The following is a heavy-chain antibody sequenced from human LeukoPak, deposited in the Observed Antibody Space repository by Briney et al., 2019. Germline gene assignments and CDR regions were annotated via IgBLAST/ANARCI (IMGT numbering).Heavy chain of an antibody. CDR3: AKAPVTTCRGAFCYPFDY. V-gene: IGHV3-23*01. D-gene: IGHD2-15*01. CDR2: ISDTGNT. CDR1: GFTLSSYA. J-gene: IGHJ4*02. Sequence: GGSLRLSCAASGFTLSSYAMSWVRQAPGKGLGWVSAISDTGNTYHADSVKGRFTISRDSSKNTLFLQVNRLRPEDAAVYYCAKAPVTTCRGAFCYPFDYWGLGTLVTVSS.